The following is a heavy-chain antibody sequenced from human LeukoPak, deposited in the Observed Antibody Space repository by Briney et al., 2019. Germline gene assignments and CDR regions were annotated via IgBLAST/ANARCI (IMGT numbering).Heavy chain of an antibody. V-gene: IGHV3-23*01. J-gene: IGHJ3*02. CDR2: ITGSSGST. CDR3: AREVAGPLDAFDI. Sequence: GGSLRLSCAASGFALRNYAMAWVRQAPGKGLEWVSTITGSSGSTFYADSVKGRFTISRDNSKNTLYLQMNSLRAEDTAVYYCAREVAGPLDAFDIWGQGTMVTISS. CDR1: GFALRNYA.